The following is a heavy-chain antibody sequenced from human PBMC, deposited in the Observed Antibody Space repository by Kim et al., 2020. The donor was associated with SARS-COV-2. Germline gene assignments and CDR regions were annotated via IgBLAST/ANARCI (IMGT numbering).Heavy chain of an antibody. Sequence: GGSLRLSCAASGFTFSSYAMSWVRQAPGKGLEWVSAISCSGGSTYYAGSVKGRFTISRDNSKNTMYLQMNSLRAEDTAVYYCAKDSEDDYGDQLEYWGQGGPVTVSP. CDR2: ISCSGGST. CDR1: GFTFSSYA. D-gene: IGHD4-17*01. CDR3: AKDSEDDYGDQLEY. J-gene: IGHJ4*02. V-gene: IGHV3-23*01.